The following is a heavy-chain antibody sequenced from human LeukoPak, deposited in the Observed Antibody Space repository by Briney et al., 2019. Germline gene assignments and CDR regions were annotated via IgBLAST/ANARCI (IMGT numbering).Heavy chain of an antibody. J-gene: IGHJ4*02. CDR2: INSDGSST. CDR3: ARAPNWVAGTAFDY. CDR1: GFTFSSYL. V-gene: IGHV3-74*01. D-gene: IGHD6-19*01. Sequence: GGSLRLSCAASGFTFSSYLMHWVRQAPGKGLVWVSRINSDGSSTSYADSVKGQFTISRNNAKNTLYLQMNSLRAEDTAVYYCARAPNWVAGTAFDYWGQGTLVTVSS.